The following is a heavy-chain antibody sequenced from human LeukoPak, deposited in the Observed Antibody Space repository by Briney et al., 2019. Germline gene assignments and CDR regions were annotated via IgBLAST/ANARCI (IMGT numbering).Heavy chain of an antibody. V-gene: IGHV3-13*05. CDR1: GFTFSDYD. Sequence: GGSLRLSCAASGFTFSDYDMHWVRQAPGKGLEWVSSFHTDNGPHYPVSVKGRFTISRENAKNFLFLQMSSLGAGDTAVYYCASTGRYCTSTSCSNYFHYWGQGTLVTVSS. D-gene: IGHD2-2*01. CDR2: FHTDNGP. CDR3: ASTGRYCTSTSCSNYFHY. J-gene: IGHJ4*02.